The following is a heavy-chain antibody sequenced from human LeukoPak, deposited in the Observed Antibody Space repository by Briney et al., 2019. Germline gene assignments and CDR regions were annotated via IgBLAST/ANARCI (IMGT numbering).Heavy chain of an antibody. Sequence: GGSLRLSCAASGFTFSPYTMNWVRQAPGKGLEWVSSISSSSSFIYYADSVKGRFTISRDNSKNTLYLQMNSLRAEDTAVYYCARALPHYSGSPNVVPAGVDVWGQGTTVTVSS. CDR3: ARALPHYSGSPNVVPAGVDV. V-gene: IGHV3-21*01. CDR2: ISSSSSFI. CDR1: GFTFSPYT. J-gene: IGHJ6*02. D-gene: IGHD3-10*01.